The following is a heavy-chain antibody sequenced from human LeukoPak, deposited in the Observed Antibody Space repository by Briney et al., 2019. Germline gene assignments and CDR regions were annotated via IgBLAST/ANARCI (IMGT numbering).Heavy chain of an antibody. CDR3: ARGKGSPGYSNY. CDR2: IYYSGST. V-gene: IGHV4-31*11. CDR1: GGSISSGGYY. D-gene: IGHD3-9*01. Sequence: PSETLSLTCAVSGGSISSGGYYWSWIRQHPGKGLEWIGYIYYSGSTYYNPSLKSRVTISVDTSKNQFSLKLSSVTAADTAVYYCARGKGSPGYSNYWGQGTLVTVSS. J-gene: IGHJ4*02.